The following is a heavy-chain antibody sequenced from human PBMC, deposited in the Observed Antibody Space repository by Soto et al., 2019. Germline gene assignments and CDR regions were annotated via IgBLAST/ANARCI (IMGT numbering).Heavy chain of an antibody. Sequence: QLQLQESGPGLVKPSETLSLTCSVSGGSISSTGYYWGWIRLPPGKGLEWIGSIYNSGSTYYNPSLRSRVTISVDTSKILFSLRLSSVTAADTAVYYWARGRTTMTVSFSSRGGNWFDPWGQGTLVTVSS. J-gene: IGHJ5*02. CDR2: IYNSGST. CDR3: ARGRTTMTVSFSSRGGNWFDP. D-gene: IGHD3-22*01. V-gene: IGHV4-39*01. CDR1: GGSISSTGYY.